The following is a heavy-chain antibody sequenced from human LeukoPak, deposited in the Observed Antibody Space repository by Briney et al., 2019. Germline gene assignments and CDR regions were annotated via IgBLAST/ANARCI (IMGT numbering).Heavy chain of an antibody. Sequence: ASVNVSCKASGYTFTSYGISWVRQAPGQGLEWMGWISAYNGNTNYAQKLQGRVTMTTDTSTSTAYMELRSLRSDDTAVYYCARAIRGRMGQYYSDYWGQGTLVTVSS. V-gene: IGHV1-18*01. J-gene: IGHJ4*02. D-gene: IGHD3-16*01. CDR1: GYTFTSYG. CDR2: ISAYNGNT. CDR3: ARAIRGRMGQYYSDY.